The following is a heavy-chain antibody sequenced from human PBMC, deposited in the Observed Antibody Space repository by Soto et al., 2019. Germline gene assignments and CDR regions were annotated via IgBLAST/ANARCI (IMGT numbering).Heavy chain of an antibody. CDR2: IIPIFGTA. D-gene: IGHD3-3*01. Sequence: GASVKVSCKTSGGTFSSYAISWVRQAPGQGLEWMGGIIPIFGTANYAQKFQGRVTITADESTSTAYMELSSLRSEDTAVYYCARQGFWSGYSYYYYYMDVWGKGTTVTVSS. CDR1: GGTFSSYA. CDR3: ARQGFWSGYSYYYYYMDV. J-gene: IGHJ6*03. V-gene: IGHV1-69*13.